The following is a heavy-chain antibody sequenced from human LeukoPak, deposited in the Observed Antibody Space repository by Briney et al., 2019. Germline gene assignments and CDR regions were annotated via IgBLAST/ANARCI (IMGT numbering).Heavy chain of an antibody. D-gene: IGHD1-26*01. CDR3: ARVIGAYNWFDP. CDR1: GGSISSYY. J-gene: IGHJ5*02. V-gene: IGHV4-59*01. Sequence: SETLSLTCTVSGGSISSYYWSWIRQPPGKGLEWIGYIYYSGSTNYNPSLKSRVTISVDTSKNQFSLKLSSVTAADTAVYYCARVIGAYNWFDPWGQGTPVTVSS. CDR2: IYYSGST.